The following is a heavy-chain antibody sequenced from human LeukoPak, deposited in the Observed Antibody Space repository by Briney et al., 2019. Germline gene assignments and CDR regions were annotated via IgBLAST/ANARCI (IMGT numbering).Heavy chain of an antibody. CDR1: GGSISSYY. CDR3: ARGRRGYYYYYMDV. CDR2: IYYSGST. Sequence: PSETLSFTCTVSGGSISSYYWSWIRQPPGKGLEWIGYIYYSGSTNYNPSLKSRVTISVDTSKNQFSLKLSSVTAADTAVYYCARGRRGYYYYYMDVWGKGTTVTISS. V-gene: IGHV4-59*01. J-gene: IGHJ6*03. D-gene: IGHD3-10*01.